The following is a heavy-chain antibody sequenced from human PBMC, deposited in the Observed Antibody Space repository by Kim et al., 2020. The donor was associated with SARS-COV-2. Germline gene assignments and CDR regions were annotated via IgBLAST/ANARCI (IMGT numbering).Heavy chain of an antibody. J-gene: IGHJ5*02. Sequence: ASVKVSCKASGYTFTGYYMHWVRQAPGQGLEWMGRINPNSGGTNYAQKFQGRVTMTRDTSISTAYMELSRLRSDDTAVYYCARVGLNWNRNNWFDPWGQGTLVTVSS. V-gene: IGHV1-2*06. CDR2: INPNSGGT. D-gene: IGHD1-1*01. CDR1: GYTFTGYY. CDR3: ARVGLNWNRNNWFDP.